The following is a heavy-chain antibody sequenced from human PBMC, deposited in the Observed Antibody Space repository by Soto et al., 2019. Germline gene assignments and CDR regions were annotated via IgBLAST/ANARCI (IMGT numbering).Heavy chain of an antibody. D-gene: IGHD1-26*01. V-gene: IGHV3-23*01. CDR1: GFTFRSYA. J-gene: IGHJ4*02. CDR3: ARDPFGYYVNYFDN. Sequence: LRLSCAASGFTFRSYAMSCVRQAPGKGLEWVSGISGSGGSTYYADSVKGRFTISRDDSKNTLYLQMNSLRAEDTAIFYCARDPFGYYVNYFDNWGQGTLVTVSS. CDR2: ISGSGGST.